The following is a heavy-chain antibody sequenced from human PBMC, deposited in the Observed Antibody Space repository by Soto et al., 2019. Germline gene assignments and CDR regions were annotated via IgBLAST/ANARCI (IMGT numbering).Heavy chain of an antibody. V-gene: IGHV1-8*01. J-gene: IGHJ5*02. D-gene: IGHD6-13*01. CDR1: GYTFTSYD. CDR2: MNPNSGNT. Sequence: GASVKVSCKASGYTFTSYDINWVRQATGQGLEWMGWMNPNSGNTGYAQKFQGRVTMTRNTSISTAYMELSSLRSEDTAVYYCARNSEQLVWFDPWGQGTLVTVSS. CDR3: ARNSEQLVWFDP.